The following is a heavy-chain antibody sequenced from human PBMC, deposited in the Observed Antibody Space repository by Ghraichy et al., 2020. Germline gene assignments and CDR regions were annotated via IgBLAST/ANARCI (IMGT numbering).Heavy chain of an antibody. J-gene: IGHJ6*02. CDR3: ASSKCSGGDCYYYGMDV. CDR2: ISGSGGST. V-gene: IGHV3-23*01. CDR1: GFTFSSYA. D-gene: IGHD2-15*01. Sequence: GGSMRLSCAASGFTFSSYAMSWVRQAPGKGLEWVSAISGSGGSTYYADSVKGRFTISRDNSKNTLYLQMNSLRAEDTAVYYCASSKCSGGDCYYYGMDVWGQGTTVTVSS.